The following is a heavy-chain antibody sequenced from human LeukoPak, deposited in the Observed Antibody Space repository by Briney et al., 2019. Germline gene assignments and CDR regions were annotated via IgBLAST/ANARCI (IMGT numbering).Heavy chain of an antibody. V-gene: IGHV1-69*13. Sequence: GASVKVSCKASGGTFISYAISWVRQAPGQGLEWMGGIIPIFGTANYAQKFQGRVTITADESTSTAYMELSSLRSEDTAVYYCARGVTMVRGHFDYWGQGTLVTVSS. D-gene: IGHD3-10*01. CDR1: GGTFISYA. J-gene: IGHJ4*02. CDR2: IIPIFGTA. CDR3: ARGVTMVRGHFDY.